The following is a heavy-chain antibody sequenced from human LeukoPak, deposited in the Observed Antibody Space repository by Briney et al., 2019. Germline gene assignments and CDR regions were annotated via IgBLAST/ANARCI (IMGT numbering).Heavy chain of an antibody. J-gene: IGHJ4*02. Sequence: SGPTLVNPTQTLTLTCSFSGFSLSTSGMCVSWIRQPPGKPVEWLALIDWDDDKYYTTSLKTRLNIVKDTSKNQVLLTITNMAPVDTATYYCARTQLGGSLPDYWGQGTLVTVSS. CDR1: GFSLSTSGMC. CDR3: ARTQLGGSLPDY. V-gene: IGHV2-70*01. CDR2: IDWDDDK. D-gene: IGHD2-15*01.